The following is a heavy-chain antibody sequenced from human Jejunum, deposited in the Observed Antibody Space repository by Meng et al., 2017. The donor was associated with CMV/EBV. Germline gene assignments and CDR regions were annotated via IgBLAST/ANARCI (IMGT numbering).Heavy chain of an antibody. CDR2: INPNTGGT. D-gene: IGHD1-26*01. Sequence: SEYPFTDFYMPCVRQAPGPGLEWMGWINPNTGGTNFAQQFQGRVTMTRDPSTNPAYMELTRLRSDDTALYYCAKDGGSYLDYYFDYWGQGTLVTVSS. J-gene: IGHJ4*02. CDR3: AKDGGSYLDYYFDY. V-gene: IGHV1-2*02. CDR1: EYPFTDFY.